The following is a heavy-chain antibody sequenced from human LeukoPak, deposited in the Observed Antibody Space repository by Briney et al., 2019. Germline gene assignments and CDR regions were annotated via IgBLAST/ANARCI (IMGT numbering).Heavy chain of an antibody. D-gene: IGHD3-22*01. Sequence: GGSLRLSCAASGFTFSSYGMHWVRQAPGKGLEWVAVISYDGSNKYYADSVKGRFTISRDNSKNTLYLQMNSLRAEDTAVYYCARDRYYDSSGYYWTYYFDYWGQGTLVTVSS. J-gene: IGHJ4*02. CDR2: ISYDGSNK. V-gene: IGHV3-30*19. CDR3: ARDRYYDSSGYYWTYYFDY. CDR1: GFTFSSYG.